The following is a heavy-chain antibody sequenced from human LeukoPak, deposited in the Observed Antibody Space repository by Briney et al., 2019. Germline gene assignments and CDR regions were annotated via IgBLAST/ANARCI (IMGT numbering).Heavy chain of an antibody. CDR3: AKTKGQSPGGAFDI. J-gene: IGHJ3*02. CDR2: VSGSGSST. Sequence: QSGGSLRLSCAASGFTFSGYAMTWVRQAPGKGLEWVAIVSGSGSSTNYADSVKGRFTISRDNSKDTLYLQMNSLTTEDTAIYYCAKTKGQSPGGAFDIWGLGTMVTVSS. D-gene: IGHD3-16*01. CDR1: GFTFSGYA. V-gene: IGHV3-23*01.